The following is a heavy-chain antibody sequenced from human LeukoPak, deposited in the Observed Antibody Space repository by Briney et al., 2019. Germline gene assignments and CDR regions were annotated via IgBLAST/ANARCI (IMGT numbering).Heavy chain of an antibody. J-gene: IGHJ3*02. D-gene: IGHD3-9*01. V-gene: IGHV3-30*18. CDR1: GFTFSSYG. CDR2: ISYDGSNK. CDR3: AKTFGSYDILTGYYAADAFDI. Sequence: GRSLRLSCAASGFTFSSYGMHWVRQAPGKGLEWVAVISYDGSNKYYADSVKGRFTISRDNSKNTLYLQMNSLRAEDTAVYHCAKTFGSYDILTGYYAADAFDIWGQGTMVTVSS.